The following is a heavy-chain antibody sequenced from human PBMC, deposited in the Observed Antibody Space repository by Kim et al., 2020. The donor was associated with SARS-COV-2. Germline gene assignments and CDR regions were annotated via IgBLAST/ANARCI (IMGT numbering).Heavy chain of an antibody. V-gene: IGHV3-7*03. Sequence: SEKYSVALGMGRFTNSRNNAKSSLYLQMTSRKADDTAVYYCARTSSAYFDYWGQGTLVTVSS. D-gene: IGHD2-2*01. J-gene: IGHJ4*02. CDR2: SEK. CDR3: ARTSSAYFDY.